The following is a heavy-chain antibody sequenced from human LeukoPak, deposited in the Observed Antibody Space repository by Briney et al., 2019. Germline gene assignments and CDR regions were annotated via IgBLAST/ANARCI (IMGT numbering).Heavy chain of an antibody. Sequence: SETLPLTCTVSGGSISSGGYYWSWIRQHPGKGLEWIGYIYYSGSTYYNPSLKSRVTISVDTSKNQFSLKLSSVTAADTAVYYCARDREAAAGQYFDYWAREPWSPSPQ. V-gene: IGHV4-31*03. J-gene: IGHJ4*02. CDR2: IYYSGST. D-gene: IGHD6-13*01. CDR1: GGSISSGGYY. CDR3: ARDREAAAGQYFDY.